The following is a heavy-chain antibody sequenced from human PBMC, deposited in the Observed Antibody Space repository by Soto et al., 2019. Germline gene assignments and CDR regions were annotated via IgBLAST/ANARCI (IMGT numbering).Heavy chain of an antibody. V-gene: IGHV3-11*01. D-gene: IGHD1-1*01. CDR2: ISPTGRPL. CDR1: GFSFSSYY. CDR3: ARAQDTTSKIDH. Sequence: GLSQMLSCECSGFSFSSYYMIWLRQAPGRGLEWISYISPTGRPLYYADSVKGRFIISRDNAKNSLYLQMSGLRAEDTALYYCARAQDTTSKIDHWGQGTQVTVSA. J-gene: IGHJ4*02.